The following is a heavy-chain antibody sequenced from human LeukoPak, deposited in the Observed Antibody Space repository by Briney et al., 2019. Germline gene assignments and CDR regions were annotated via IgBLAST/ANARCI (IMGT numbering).Heavy chain of an antibody. CDR2: INPDSGGT. D-gene: IGHD6-6*01. Sequence: ASVKVSCKASGYTFTDYYIQWVRQAPGQGLEWIGRINPDSGGTNSAQKFQGRVTMTRDTSISTAYIELSSLRSDDTAVYDCARAKEQTIAARYFDYWGQGTLVTVSS. CDR1: GYTFTDYY. J-gene: IGHJ4*02. CDR3: ARAKEQTIAARYFDY. V-gene: IGHV1-2*06.